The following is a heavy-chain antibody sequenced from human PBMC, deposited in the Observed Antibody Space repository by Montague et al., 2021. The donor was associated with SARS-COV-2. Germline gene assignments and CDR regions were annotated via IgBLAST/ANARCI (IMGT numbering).Heavy chain of an antibody. J-gene: IGHJ3*01. CDR1: GFTFSSFA. CDR3: ARVGYGSGSYCAFDF. V-gene: IGHV3-30-3*01. CDR2: ISYDGSNK. D-gene: IGHD3-10*01. Sequence: SLRLSCAASGFTFSSFAMHWVRQAPGKGLVWVAVISYDGSNKFYADSVKGRFTISRDNSKNTLYLQMSSLRADDTAVYYCARVGYGSGSYCAFDFWGQGTMVTVSS.